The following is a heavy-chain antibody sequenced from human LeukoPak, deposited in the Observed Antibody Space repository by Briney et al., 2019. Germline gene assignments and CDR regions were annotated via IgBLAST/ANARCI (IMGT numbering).Heavy chain of an antibody. CDR2: IIPIFGTA. CDR3: ARGSFLEWLLSGAFDI. D-gene: IGHD3-3*01. CDR1: GGTFSSYA. J-gene: IGHJ3*02. Sequence: SVKVSCKASGGTFSSYAISWVRQAPGQGLEWMGGIIPIFGTANYAQKFQGRVTITADESTSTAYMELSSLRSEDTAVYYCARGSFLEWLLSGAFDIWGQGTMVTVSS. V-gene: IGHV1-69*01.